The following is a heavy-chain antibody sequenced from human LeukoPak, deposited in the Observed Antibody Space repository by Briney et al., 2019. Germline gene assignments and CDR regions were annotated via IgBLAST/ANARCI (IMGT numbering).Heavy chain of an antibody. J-gene: IGHJ4*02. CDR2: ISNNGGST. CDR3: ARVRWTGGWLYGDYFDY. Sequence: PGGSLRLSCAASGFSFSNYAMHWVRQAPGKGLEYVSAISNNGGSTYYANSVKGRFTISRDNSKNTLYLQMGSLRAEDTAVYFWARVRWTGGWLYGDYFDYWGQGTLVTVSS. CDR1: GFSFSNYA. D-gene: IGHD2-8*02. V-gene: IGHV3-64*01.